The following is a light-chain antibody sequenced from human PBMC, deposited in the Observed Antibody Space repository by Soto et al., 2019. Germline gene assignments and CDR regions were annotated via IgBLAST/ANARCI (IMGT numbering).Light chain of an antibody. CDR2: MNN. CDR3: SAYTVSRTYV. J-gene: IGLJ1*01. Sequence: QSVLTQPPSASGTPGQRVTISCSGSSSNIGINFVSWYQQLPGAAPRLLIYMNNQRPSGVPDRFSGSKSGTSVSLAISGLRSEDEADYYCSAYTVSRTYVFGTGTKLTVL. CDR1: SSNIGINF. V-gene: IGLV1-47*01.